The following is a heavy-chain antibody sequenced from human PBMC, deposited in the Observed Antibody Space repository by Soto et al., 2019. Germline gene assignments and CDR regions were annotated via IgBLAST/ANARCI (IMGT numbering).Heavy chain of an antibody. V-gene: IGHV4-30-4*01. CDR1: GGSISSGDYY. D-gene: IGHD5-18*01. J-gene: IGHJ4*02. CDR3: ARVSVDTAMAYYFDY. Sequence: SETLSLTCTVSGGSISSGDYYWSWIRQPPGKCLEWIGYIYYGASTYYNTSLKSRVTISVDTSKNQFSLKLSSVTAADTAVYYCARVSVDTAMAYYFDYWGQGTLVTVSS. CDR2: IYYGAST.